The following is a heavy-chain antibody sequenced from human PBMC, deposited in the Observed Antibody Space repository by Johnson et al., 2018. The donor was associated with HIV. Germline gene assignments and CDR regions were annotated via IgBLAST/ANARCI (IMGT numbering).Heavy chain of an antibody. CDR1: GFTFSNYD. D-gene: IGHD2-8*01. J-gene: IGHJ3*02. V-gene: IGHV3-30*03. CDR3: ARNSGNGLVLRGDAFDM. Sequence: QEQLVESGGGVVQPGRSLRLSCVASGFTFSNYDMDWVRQSPGKGLQWLVSISYDGSNKYYTDSVKGRFTISRDNSKNTLYLQMNSLRAEDTAVYYCARNSGNGLVLRGDAFDMWGQGTMVTVSS. CDR2: ISYDGSNK.